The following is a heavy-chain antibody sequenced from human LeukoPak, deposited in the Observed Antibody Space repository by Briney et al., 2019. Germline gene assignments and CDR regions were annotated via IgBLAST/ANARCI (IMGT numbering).Heavy chain of an antibody. Sequence: GGSLRLSCLASGFTFSSYSMNWVRQAPGKGLEWVSSISSSSSYIYYADSVKGRFTISRDNAKNSLYLQMNSLRAEDTAVYYCARLYDSSGPPVDYWGQGTLVTVSS. CDR3: ARLYDSSGPPVDY. J-gene: IGHJ4*02. CDR2: ISSSSSYI. V-gene: IGHV3-21*01. D-gene: IGHD3-22*01. CDR1: GFTFSSYS.